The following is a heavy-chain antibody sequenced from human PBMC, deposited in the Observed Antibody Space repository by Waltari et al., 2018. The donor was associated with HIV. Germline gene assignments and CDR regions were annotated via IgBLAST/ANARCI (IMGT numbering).Heavy chain of an antibody. CDR1: GLTFSGSA. CDR2: IRSKANRYAT. D-gene: IGHD3-9*01. V-gene: IGHV3-73*02. CDR3: TRSPSSYYDILTGPYAFDI. J-gene: IGHJ3*02. Sequence: EVQLVESGGGLVQPGGSLKLSCAASGLTFSGSAMHWVRQASGIGLAWVGRIRSKANRYATAYAASVKGRFTISRDDSKNTAYLQMNSLKTEDTAVYYCTRSPSSYYDILTGPYAFDIWGQGTMVTVSS.